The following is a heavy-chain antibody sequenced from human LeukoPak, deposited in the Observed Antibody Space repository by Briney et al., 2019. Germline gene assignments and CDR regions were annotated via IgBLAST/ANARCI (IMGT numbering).Heavy chain of an antibody. CDR2: TYYRSKWYN. V-gene: IGHV6-1*01. J-gene: IGHJ6*03. CDR1: GDSVSSNSAA. Sequence: SQTLSLTCAISGDSVSSNSAAWNWIRQSPSRGLEWLGRTYYRSKWYNDYAVSVKSRITINPDTSKNQFSLQLNSVTPEDTAVYYCAKCSGWFVRGKDYYYYYMDVWGKGTTVTVSS. CDR3: AKCSGWFVRGKDYYYYYMDV. D-gene: IGHD6-19*01.